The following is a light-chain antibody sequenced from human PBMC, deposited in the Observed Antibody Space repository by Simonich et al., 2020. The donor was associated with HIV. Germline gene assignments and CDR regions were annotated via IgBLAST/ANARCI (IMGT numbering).Light chain of an antibody. J-gene: IGKJ4*01. CDR1: QSVSSSY. V-gene: IGKV3D-20*01. Sequence: EIVFTQSPGTLSLSPGERTTLSCRASQSVSSSYLAWYQQKPGLAPRLLIYDASSRATGIPDRFSGSGSGTDFTLTISRLEPEDFAVYYCQQYGSSPLTFGGGTKVEIK. CDR2: DAS. CDR3: QQYGSSPLT.